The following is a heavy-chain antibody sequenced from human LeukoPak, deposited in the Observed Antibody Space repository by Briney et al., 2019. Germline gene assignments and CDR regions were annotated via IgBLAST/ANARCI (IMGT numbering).Heavy chain of an antibody. Sequence: AGGSLRLSCAASGFTFDDYAMHWVRQAPGKGLEWVSAISGSGGSTHYADSVKGRFTISRDNSKNTLYLQMNSLRAEDTAVYYCAKDFVGVVADAFDIWGQGTMVTVSS. V-gene: IGHV3-23*01. CDR2: ISGSGGST. CDR1: GFTFDDYA. CDR3: AKDFVGVVADAFDI. D-gene: IGHD3-22*01. J-gene: IGHJ3*02.